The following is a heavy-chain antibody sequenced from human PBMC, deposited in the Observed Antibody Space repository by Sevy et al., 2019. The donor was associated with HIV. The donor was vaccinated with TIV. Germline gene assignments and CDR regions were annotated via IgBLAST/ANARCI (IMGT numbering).Heavy chain of an antibody. D-gene: IGHD1-7*01. V-gene: IGHV3-11*06. J-gene: IGHJ4*02. CDR3: ARDRRNYSGQYFDF. CDR1: GFIFSDYY. CDR2: ISSGTTHR. Sequence: GGSLILSCAASGFIFSDYYMSWIRQSPGKGLEWVSDISSGTTHRKYADSVKGRFTISRDNAKNSLYLQMNSLTVEDTAVYYCARDRRNYSGQYFDFWGQGTLVTVSS.